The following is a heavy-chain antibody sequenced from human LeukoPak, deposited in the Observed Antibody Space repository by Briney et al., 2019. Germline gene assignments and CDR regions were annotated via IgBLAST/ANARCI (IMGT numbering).Heavy chain of an antibody. V-gene: IGHV7-4-1*02. CDR3: ARDSIAVAGTKYNWFDP. CDR1: GYTFSSYA. D-gene: IGHD6-19*01. J-gene: IGHJ5*02. CDR2: INTNTGNP. Sequence: ASVKVSCKASGYTFSSYAMNWVRQAPGRGLEWMGWINTNTGNPTYAQGFTGRFVFSLDTSVSTAYLQISSLKAEDTAVYYCARDSIAVAGTKYNWFDPWGQGTLVTVSS.